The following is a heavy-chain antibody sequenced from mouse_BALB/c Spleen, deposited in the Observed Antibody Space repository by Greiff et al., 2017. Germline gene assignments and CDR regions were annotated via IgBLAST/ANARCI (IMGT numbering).Heavy chain of an antibody. V-gene: IGHV14-3*02. J-gene: IGHJ1*01. D-gene: IGHD1-1*01. CDR1: GFNIKDTY. CDR3: ARSGRYPYWYFDV. CDR2: IDPANGNT. Sequence: VQLKESGAELVKPGASVKFSCTASGFNIKDTYMHWVRQRPEQGLEWIGRIDPANGNTKYDPKFQGKATITADTSSNTAYLQLSSLTSEDTAVYYCARSGRYPYWYFDVWGEGTTVTVSA.